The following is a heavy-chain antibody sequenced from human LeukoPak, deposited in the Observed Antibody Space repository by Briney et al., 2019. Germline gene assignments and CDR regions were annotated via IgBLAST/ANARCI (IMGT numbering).Heavy chain of an antibody. CDR3: ARDLAVAGRGAFDI. J-gene: IGHJ3*02. CDR2: LSSGDNT. V-gene: IGHV3-53*01. Sequence: GGSLRLSCAASGFNVNSYYMSWVRQAPGRGLEWVSALSSGDNTHYADSVNGRFTISRDNSKNTLYLQLNSLRAEDTAVYYCARDLAVAGRGAFDIWGQGTMVTVSS. CDR1: GFNVNSYY. D-gene: IGHD6-19*01.